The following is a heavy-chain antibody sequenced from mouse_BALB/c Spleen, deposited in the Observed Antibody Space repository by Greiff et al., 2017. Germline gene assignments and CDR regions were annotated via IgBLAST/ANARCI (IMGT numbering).Heavy chain of an antibody. D-gene: IGHD1-2*01. CDR2: IYPGGGYT. CDR3: ASSITTATYYAMDY. V-gene: IGHV1-63*02. J-gene: IGHJ4*01. CDR1: GYTFTNYW. Sequence: QVQLKESGAELVRPGTSVKISCKASGYTFTNYWLGWVKQRPGHGLEWIGDIYPGGGYTNYNEKFKGKATLTADTSSSTAYMQLSSLTSEDSAVYFCASSITTATYYAMDYWGQGTSVTVSS.